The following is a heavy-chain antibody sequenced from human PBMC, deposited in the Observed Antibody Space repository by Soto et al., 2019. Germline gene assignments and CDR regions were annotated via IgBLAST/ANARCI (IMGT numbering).Heavy chain of an antibody. V-gene: IGHV1-69*13. CDR1: GGTFSSYA. D-gene: IGHD6-6*01. Sequence: SVKVSCKASGGTFSSYAISWVRQAPGQGLEWMGGIIPIFGTANYAQKFQGRVTITADESTSTAYMELSSLRSEDTAVYYCAREQDSSSSGGDRHYYYYYGMDVWGQGTTVTVSS. CDR3: AREQDSSSSGGDRHYYYYYGMDV. J-gene: IGHJ6*02. CDR2: IIPIFGTA.